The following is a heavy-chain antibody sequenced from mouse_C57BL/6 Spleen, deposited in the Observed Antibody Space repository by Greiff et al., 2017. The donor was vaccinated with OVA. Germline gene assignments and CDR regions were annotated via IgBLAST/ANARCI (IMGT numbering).Heavy chain of an antibody. Sequence: VQLQQPGAELVKPGASVKLSCKASGYTFTSYWMQWVKQRPGQGLEWIGEINPSDSYTNYNQKFKGKATLTVDTSSSTAYMQLSSLTSEDSAVYYCARRELYCSSPYYFDYWGKGTTLTVSS. CDR3: ARRELYCSSPYYFDY. V-gene: IGHV1-50*01. J-gene: IGHJ2*01. D-gene: IGHD1-1*01. CDR1: GYTFTSYW. CDR2: INPSDSYT.